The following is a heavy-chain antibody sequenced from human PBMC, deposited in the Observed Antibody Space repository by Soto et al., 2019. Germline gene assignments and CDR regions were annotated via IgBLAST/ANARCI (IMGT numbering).Heavy chain of an antibody. J-gene: IGHJ4*02. D-gene: IGHD2-15*01. CDR1: GDSVSSNSAA. Sequence: SQTLSLTCAISGDSVSSNSAAWNWIRQSPSRGLEWLGRTHYRSKWYNDYAVSVKSRITINPDTSKNQFSLQLNSVTPEDTAVYYCARARTFSYCSGGSCDHSYFDYWGQGTLVPVSS. CDR3: ARARTFSYCSGGSCDHSYFDY. CDR2: THYRSKWYN. V-gene: IGHV6-1*01.